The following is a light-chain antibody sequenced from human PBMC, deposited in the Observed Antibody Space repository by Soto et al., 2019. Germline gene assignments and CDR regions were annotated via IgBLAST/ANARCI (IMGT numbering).Light chain of an antibody. Sequence: DIQMTQSPSSLSASVGDRVTITCRASQSISTYLNWYQQKVGKAPKLLIYAASSLQRGVPSRFSGSGSGPEFAREIGGLPPEDFATCYCQQSFSTPRTFGQGTKLEIK. V-gene: IGKV1-39*01. J-gene: IGKJ2*02. CDR2: AAS. CDR1: QSISTY. CDR3: QQSFSTPRT.